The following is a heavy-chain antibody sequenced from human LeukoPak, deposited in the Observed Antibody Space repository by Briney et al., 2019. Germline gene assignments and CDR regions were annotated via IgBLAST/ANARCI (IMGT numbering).Heavy chain of an antibody. CDR1: GYTFTSYY. D-gene: IGHD3-22*01. V-gene: IGHV1-46*01. CDR3: ARDLYYYDSSGYSVRDY. J-gene: IGHJ4*02. Sequence: ASVKVSCKASGYTFTSYYMHWVRQASGQGLEWMGIINPSGGSTSYAQKFQGRVTMTRDMPTSTVYMELSSLRSEDTAVYYCARDLYYYDSSGYSVRDYWGQGTLVTVSS. CDR2: INPSGGST.